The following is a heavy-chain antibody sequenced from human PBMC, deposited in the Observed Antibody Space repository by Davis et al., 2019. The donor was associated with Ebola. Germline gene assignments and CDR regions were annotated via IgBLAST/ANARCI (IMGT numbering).Heavy chain of an antibody. CDR2: ISAYNGNT. V-gene: IGHV1-18*01. CDR3: AILRSLVG. Sequence: AASVKVSCKASGGTFRSYAINWVRQAPGQGLEWMGWISAYNGNTNYAQKLQGRVTMTTDTSTSTAYMELRSLRSDDTAVYYCAILRSLVGWGQGTLVTVSS. J-gene: IGHJ4*02. D-gene: IGHD3-3*01. CDR1: GGTFRSYA.